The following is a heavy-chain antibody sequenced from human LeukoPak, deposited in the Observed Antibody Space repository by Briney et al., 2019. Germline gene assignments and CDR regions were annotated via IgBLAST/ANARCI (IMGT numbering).Heavy chain of an antibody. J-gene: IGHJ4*02. Sequence: GGSLRLSCAASGFTFSSYAMHWVRQAPGKGLEWVAVISYDGSNKYYADSVKGRFTISRDNSKNTLYLQMNSLRAEDTAVYYCARDLDIVVVPAASGDFDYWGQGTLVIVSS. D-gene: IGHD2-2*03. CDR1: GFTFSSYA. V-gene: IGHV3-30-3*01. CDR2: ISYDGSNK. CDR3: ARDLDIVVVPAASGDFDY.